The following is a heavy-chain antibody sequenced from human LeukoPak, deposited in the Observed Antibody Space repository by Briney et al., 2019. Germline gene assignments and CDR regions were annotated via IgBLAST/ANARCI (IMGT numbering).Heavy chain of an antibody. CDR1: GVTLRHYV. D-gene: IGHD1-1*01. Sequence: GGSLRLTCAASGVTLRHYVMQWVRQAPGKGLEYVAGISSDGGSTNYGNSLKGRFTISRDNSKNTLYLQMGGLRAEDMAVYYCARDPSGGTTSSLFDVWGQGSLVTVSS. CDR3: ARDPSGGTTSSLFDV. V-gene: IGHV3-64*01. J-gene: IGHJ5*02. CDR2: ISSDGGST.